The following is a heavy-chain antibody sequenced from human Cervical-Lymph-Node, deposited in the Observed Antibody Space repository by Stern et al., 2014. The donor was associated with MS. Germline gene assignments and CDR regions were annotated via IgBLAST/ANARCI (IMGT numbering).Heavy chain of an antibody. CDR1: GFSLSTSGMC. Sequence: ESGPALVKPTQTLTLTCTFSGFSLSTSGMCVSWIRQPPGKALEWLASIDWDDDKYYSTSLKTRLTISKDTSKNQVVLTMTNMDPVDTATYYCARITLTGPNRYFDYWGQGTLVTVSS. V-gene: IGHV2-70*11. CDR3: ARITLTGPNRYFDY. J-gene: IGHJ4*02. CDR2: IDWDDDK. D-gene: IGHD1-20*01.